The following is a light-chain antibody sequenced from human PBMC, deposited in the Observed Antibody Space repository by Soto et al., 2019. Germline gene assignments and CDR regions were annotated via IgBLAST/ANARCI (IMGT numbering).Light chain of an antibody. CDR1: QSVSSN. J-gene: IGKJ4*01. CDR2: DAS. CDR3: QQYNNWPRAT. Sequence: EIVMTQSPATLSVSPGESATLSCRASQSVSSNLAWHQQKPGQAPRILMYDASTRATGISARFSGSGSGTEFTLTISSLQSEDFGVYYCQQYNNWPRATFGGGTKVDIK. V-gene: IGKV3-15*01.